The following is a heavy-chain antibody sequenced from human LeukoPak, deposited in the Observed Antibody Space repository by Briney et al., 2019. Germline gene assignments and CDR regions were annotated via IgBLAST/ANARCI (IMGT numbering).Heavy chain of an antibody. Sequence: ESGPTLVKPTQTLTLTCTFSGFSLTITRVGVGWFRLPPGKALEWVAFIYGNDEKYYSPSLKSRLTITKDTSKNQVVLTMTNMDPVDTATYYCAHRLRLEVRGVIITELWDAFDIWGQGTMVTVSS. D-gene: IGHD3-10*01. CDR1: GFSLTITRVG. CDR3: AHRLRLEVRGVIITELWDAFDI. J-gene: IGHJ3*02. V-gene: IGHV2-5*01. CDR2: IYGNDEK.